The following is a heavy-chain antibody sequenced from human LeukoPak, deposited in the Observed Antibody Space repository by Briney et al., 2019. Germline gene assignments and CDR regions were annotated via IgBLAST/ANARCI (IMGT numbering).Heavy chain of an antibody. CDR2: IYHIGIT. CDR3: ARMKETLYYFDY. J-gene: IGHJ4*02. CDR1: DDSITSYY. Sequence: SETLSLTCTVSDDSITSYYWSWFRQPPGKGLEWIGYIYHIGITNYNPSLKSRVAISVDTSKNQLSLKLNSVTAADTAIYYCARMKETLYYFDYWGQGTLVTVSS. V-gene: IGHV4-59*01.